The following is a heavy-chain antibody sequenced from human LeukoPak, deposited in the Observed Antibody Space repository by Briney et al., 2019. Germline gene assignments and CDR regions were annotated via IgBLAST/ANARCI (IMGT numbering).Heavy chain of an antibody. CDR3: ARDRVTMDLANWFDP. D-gene: IGHD4/OR15-4a*01. V-gene: IGHV6-1*01. Sequence: SQTLSLTCVISGDSVSSNSGAWNWIRQSPSRGLEWLGRTYYRSKWYIDYAESVKSRITIKPDTSKNQFSLQLNSVTPEDTAVYFCARDRVTMDLANWFDPWGQGTLVTVSS. J-gene: IGHJ5*02. CDR1: GDSVSSNSGA. CDR2: TYYRSKWYI.